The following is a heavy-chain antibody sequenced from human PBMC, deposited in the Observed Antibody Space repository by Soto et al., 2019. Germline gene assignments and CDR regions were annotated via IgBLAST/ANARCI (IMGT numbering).Heavy chain of an antibody. CDR3: ARDFIDLIPGASKLGMDV. D-gene: IGHD2-2*01. CDR1: GYTLTSHN. CDR2: INSNGDST. J-gene: IGHJ6*02. V-gene: IGHV1-46*01. Sequence: GASVKVSCNASGYTLTSHNIYWVRQAPGQGLEWMGRINSNGDSTTYERKFQGRVTMTSDTSTSTVYLELSSLRSDDTAVYYCARDFIDLIPGASKLGMDVWGQGTTVTVSS.